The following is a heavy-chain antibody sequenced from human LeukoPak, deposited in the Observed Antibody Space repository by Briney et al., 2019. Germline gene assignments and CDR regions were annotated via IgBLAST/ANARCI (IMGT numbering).Heavy chain of an antibody. J-gene: IGHJ5*02. V-gene: IGHV1-2*02. CDR2: VNPVSGRT. CDR1: GYTFIDYY. Sequence: GASVKVSFKTSGYTFIDYYMHWVRQAPGQGLERMGWVNPVSGRTSIAQKFQDRITFTRDTSITTFYMEVTWLTSDDTAIYYCARADRLDGSPYLIGPWGQGTLVTVSS. CDR3: ARADRLDGSPYLIGP. D-gene: IGHD1-26*01.